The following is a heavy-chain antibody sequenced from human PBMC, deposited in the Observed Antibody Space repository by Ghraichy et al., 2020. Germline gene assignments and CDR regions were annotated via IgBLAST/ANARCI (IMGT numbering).Heavy chain of an antibody. Sequence: SGPTLVKPTQTLILTCTFSGFSLSTNGVGVGWIRQPPGKALEWLALIYWDDDKRYSPSLKSRLTITKDTSKNQVVLTMTNMDPVDTATYYCLYRGGSDSRGLPNWFDPWGQGTLVTVSS. CDR2: IYWDDDK. V-gene: IGHV2-5*02. D-gene: IGHD2-21*01. J-gene: IGHJ5*02. CDR3: LYRGGSDSRGLPNWFDP. CDR1: GFSLSTNGVG.